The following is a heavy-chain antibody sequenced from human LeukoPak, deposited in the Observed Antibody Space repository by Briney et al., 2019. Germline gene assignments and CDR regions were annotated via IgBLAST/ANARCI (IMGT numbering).Heavy chain of an antibody. J-gene: IGHJ4*02. D-gene: IGHD6-19*01. CDR2: IWYDGSNK. CDR3: ARDPGVRWLVGFDY. Sequence: GGSLRLSCAASGFTFSSHGMHWVRQAPGKGLEWVAVIWYDGSNKYYADSVKGRFTISRDNSKNTLYLQMDSLRAEDTAVYYCARDPGVRWLVGFDYWGQGTLVTVSS. CDR1: GFTFSSHG. V-gene: IGHV3-33*01.